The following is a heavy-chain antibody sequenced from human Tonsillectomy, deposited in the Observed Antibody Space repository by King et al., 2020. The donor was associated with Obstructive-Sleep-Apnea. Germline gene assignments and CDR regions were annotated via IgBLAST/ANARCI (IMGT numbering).Heavy chain of an antibody. Sequence: VQLVESGGGLVQPGGSLRVSCAASGFTFSAYWMSWVRQAPGKGPEWVANIKQDGSEKYYVDSVRSRFTISRDNAKNSLYLQMNSLRVEDTAIYYCARGSMVRGVTAYFDSWGQGTLVTVSS. CDR2: IKQDGSEK. CDR3: ARGSMVRGVTAYFDS. J-gene: IGHJ4*02. D-gene: IGHD3-10*01. V-gene: IGHV3-7*01. CDR1: GFTFSAYW.